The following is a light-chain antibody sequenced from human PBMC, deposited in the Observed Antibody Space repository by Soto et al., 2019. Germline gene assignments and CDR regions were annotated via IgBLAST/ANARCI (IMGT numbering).Light chain of an antibody. CDR2: DAS. Sequence: EIVLTQSPDTLSSSPGERATLSCRASQSVSSSYLSWYQQKPGQAPRLLMFDASNRATGMPDRFSGSGCWTEFTLTIIRREPADVAVYYCQQYGSSPPFTFGPGTKVDIK. J-gene: IGKJ3*01. CDR1: QSVSSSY. V-gene: IGKV3-20*01. CDR3: QQYGSSPPFT.